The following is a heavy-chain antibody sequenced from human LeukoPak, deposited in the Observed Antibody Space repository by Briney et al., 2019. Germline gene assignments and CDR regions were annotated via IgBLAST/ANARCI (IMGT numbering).Heavy chain of an antibody. CDR2: ISSSGSTI. CDR3: ARRNDCSGGSCYSQALYYFDY. V-gene: IGHV3-48*03. J-gene: IGHJ4*02. D-gene: IGHD2-15*01. CDR1: GFTFSSYE. Sequence: GGSLRLSCAASGFTFSSYEMNWVRQAPGKGLEWVSYISSSGSTIYYADSVKGRFTISRDNAKNSLYLQMNSLRAEDTAVYYCARRNDCSGGSCYSQALYYFDYWGQGTLVTVSS.